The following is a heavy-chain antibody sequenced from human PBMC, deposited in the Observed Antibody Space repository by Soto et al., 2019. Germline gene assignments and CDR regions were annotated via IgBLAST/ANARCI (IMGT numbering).Heavy chain of an antibody. CDR3: VRSRSGAVPDSFGY. CDR1: GFMFSRYA. D-gene: IGHD3-3*01. CDR2: ISKDGSVK. Sequence: QVQLVESGGRVVQPGGSLRLSCAASGFMFSRYAIHWVRQAPGKGLEWVAVISKDGSVKYYTDSVRGRFTISRDKSKNTGYVEMNNKRDDDTAVFYCVRSRSGAVPDSFGYWGQGTLVTVSS. V-gene: IGHV3-30-3*01. J-gene: IGHJ4*02.